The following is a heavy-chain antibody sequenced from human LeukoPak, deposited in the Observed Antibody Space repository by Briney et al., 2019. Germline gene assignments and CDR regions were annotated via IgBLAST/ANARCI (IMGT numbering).Heavy chain of an antibody. Sequence: GGSLRLSCAASGLSVSSNYMSWVRQAPGKGLEWVSGIFSGDSAYHADSVKGRFTISRDNSKNTLYLQMNSLRPEDTAVYFCASLMTTTHYYYMDVWGKGTTVTVSS. D-gene: IGHD1-1*01. J-gene: IGHJ6*03. V-gene: IGHV3-53*01. CDR3: ASLMTTTHYYYMDV. CDR2: IFSGDSA. CDR1: GLSVSSNY.